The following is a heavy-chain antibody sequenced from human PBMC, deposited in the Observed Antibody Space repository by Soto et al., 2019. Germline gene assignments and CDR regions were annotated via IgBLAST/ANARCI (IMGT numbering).Heavy chain of an antibody. CDR2: IYWDDDK. CDR1: GFSLSTSGVG. J-gene: IGHJ5*02. CDR3: AHSSCSGGSCYGGWFDP. V-gene: IGHV2-5*02. D-gene: IGHD2-15*01. Sequence: QITLKESGPTLVKPTQTLTLTCTFSGFSLSTSGVGVGWIRQPPGKALEWLALIYWDDDKRYSPSLKSRLTITKDTSKNPVVLTMTNMDPVDTATYYCAHSSCSGGSCYGGWFDPWGQGTLVTVSS.